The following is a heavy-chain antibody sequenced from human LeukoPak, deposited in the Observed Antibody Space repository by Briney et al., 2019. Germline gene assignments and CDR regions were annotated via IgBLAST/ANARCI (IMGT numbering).Heavy chain of an antibody. CDR1: GYTFTGYY. D-gene: IGHD1-26*01. J-gene: IGHJ3*02. Sequence: ASVKVSCKASGYTFTGYYMHWVRQAPGQGLEWMGRINPNSGGTNHAQKFQGRVTMTRDTSISTAYMELSRLRSDDTAVYYCARSGSWYSGAFDIWGQGTMVTVSS. CDR2: INPNSGGT. CDR3: ARSGSWYSGAFDI. V-gene: IGHV1-2*06.